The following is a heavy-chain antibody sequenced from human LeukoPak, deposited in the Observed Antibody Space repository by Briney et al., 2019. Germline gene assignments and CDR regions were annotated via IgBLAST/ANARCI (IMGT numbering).Heavy chain of an antibody. J-gene: IGHJ5*02. CDR3: ARQGWGNWFDP. Sequence: GESLKISCKGSGYRFTSYWIGWVRQKPGKGLEWMGIIYPADSDARYSPSFQGQVTISADKSISTAYLQWSSLKASDTAMYYCARQGWGNWFDPWGQGTLVTVSS. CDR1: GYRFTSYW. CDR2: IYPADSDA. D-gene: IGHD1-26*01. V-gene: IGHV5-51*01.